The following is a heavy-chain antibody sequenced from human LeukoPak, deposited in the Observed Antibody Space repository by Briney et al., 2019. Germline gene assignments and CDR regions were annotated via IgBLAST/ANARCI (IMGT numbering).Heavy chain of an antibody. V-gene: IGHV4-59*01. Sequence: SETLSLTCTVSGGSISSYYWSWIRQPPGKGLEWIGYIYYSGSTSYNPSLKSRVTISVDTSKNQFSLKLSSVTAADTAVYYCARALYGDSVDYWGQGTLVTVSS. J-gene: IGHJ4*02. CDR2: IYYSGST. CDR3: ARALYGDSVDY. CDR1: GGSISSYY. D-gene: IGHD4-17*01.